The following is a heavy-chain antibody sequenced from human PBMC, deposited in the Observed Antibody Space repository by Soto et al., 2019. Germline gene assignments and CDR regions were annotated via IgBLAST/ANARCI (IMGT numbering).Heavy chain of an antibody. CDR2: IYYSGST. Sequence: SETLSLTCTVSGGSISSSSYYWGWIRQPPGKGLEWIGSIYYSGSTYYNPSLKSRVTISVDTSKNQFSLKLSSVTAADTAVYYCARRQGYYDSSGYRGLQNAFDIWGQGTMVTVSS. CDR3: ARRQGYYDSSGYRGLQNAFDI. J-gene: IGHJ3*02. D-gene: IGHD3-22*01. CDR1: GGSISSSSYY. V-gene: IGHV4-39*01.